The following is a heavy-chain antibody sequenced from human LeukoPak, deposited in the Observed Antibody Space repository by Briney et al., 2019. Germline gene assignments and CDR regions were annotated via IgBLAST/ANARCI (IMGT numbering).Heavy chain of an antibody. Sequence: SETLSLTCGVSGGSISGTNWWSWVRQPPGQGLEWIGEINHSGSTNYNPSLKSRVTISVDTSKNQFSLKLSSVTAADTAVYYCARAGSSIIYRGAFDIWGQGTMVTVSS. D-gene: IGHD3-10*01. J-gene: IGHJ3*02. CDR2: INHSGST. CDR1: GGSISGTNW. V-gene: IGHV4-4*02. CDR3: ARAGSSIIYRGAFDI.